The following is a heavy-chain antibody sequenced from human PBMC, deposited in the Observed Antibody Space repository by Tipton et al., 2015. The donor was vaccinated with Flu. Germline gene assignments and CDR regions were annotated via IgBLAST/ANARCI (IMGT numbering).Heavy chain of an antibody. V-gene: IGHV4-30-4*01. J-gene: IGHJ4*02. CDR2: IYYSGST. D-gene: IGHD1-1*01. CDR1: GGSISSGDYY. CDR3: ASENVRSGRYFDY. Sequence: TLSLTCTVSGGSISSGDYYWSWIRQPPGKGLEWIGYIYYSGSTYYNPSLKSRVTISVDTSKNQFSLKLSSVTAADTAVHYCASENVRSGRYFDYWGQGTLVTVSS.